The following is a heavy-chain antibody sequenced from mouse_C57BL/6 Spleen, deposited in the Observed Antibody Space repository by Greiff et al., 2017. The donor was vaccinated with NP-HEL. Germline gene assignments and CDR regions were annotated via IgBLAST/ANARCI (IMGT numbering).Heavy chain of an antibody. V-gene: IGHV5-16*01. CDR3: ARDDVGLRPFAY. D-gene: IGHD2-4*01. J-gene: IGHJ3*01. CDR2: INYDGSST. CDR1: GFTFSDYY. Sequence: DVMLVESEGGLVQPGSSMKLSCTASGFTFSDYYMAWVRQVPEKGLEWVANINYDGSSTYYLDSLKSRFIISRDNAKNILYLQMSSLKSEDTATYYCARDDVGLRPFAYWGQGTLVTVSA.